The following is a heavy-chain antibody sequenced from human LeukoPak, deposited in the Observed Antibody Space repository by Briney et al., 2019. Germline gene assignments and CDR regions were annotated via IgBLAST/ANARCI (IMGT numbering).Heavy chain of an antibody. V-gene: IGHV3-48*03. D-gene: IGHD5-18*01. CDR1: GFTFSSYE. CDR3: ARTIQLWLSEGFDY. CDR2: ISSSGSTI. Sequence: PGGSLRLSCAASGFTFSSYEMNWVRQAPGKGLEWVSYISSSGSTIYYADSVKGRFTISRDNSKNTLYLQMNSLRAEDTAVYYCARTIQLWLSEGFDYWGQGTLVTVSS. J-gene: IGHJ4*02.